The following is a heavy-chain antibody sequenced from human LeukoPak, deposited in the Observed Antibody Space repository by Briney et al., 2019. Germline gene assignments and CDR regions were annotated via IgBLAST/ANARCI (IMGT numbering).Heavy chain of an antibody. CDR1: GYTFTSYG. D-gene: IGHD3-3*01. J-gene: IGHJ4*02. V-gene: IGHV1-18*01. Sequence: ASVKVSCKASGYTFTSYGISWVRQAPGQGLEWMGWISAYNGNTNYAQKLQGRVTMTTDTSTSTAYMELRSLRSDDTAVYYCARSTHYDFWSGHHPQFDCWGQGTLVTVSS. CDR3: ARSTHYDFWSGHHPQFDC. CDR2: ISAYNGNT.